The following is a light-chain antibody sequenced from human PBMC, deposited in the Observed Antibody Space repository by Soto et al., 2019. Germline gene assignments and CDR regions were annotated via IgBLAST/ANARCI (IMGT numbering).Light chain of an antibody. Sequence: QSAMTQPASVSGSPGQSVTISCTGTSSDVGGYNYVSWYQHHPAKAPKLMIYEVSDRPSGVSNRFSGSKSGKKASLTISGLQAEDEADYSCSSNTSSSTIYIFGTGTNV. CDR2: EVS. CDR3: SSNTSSSTIYI. J-gene: IGLJ1*01. V-gene: IGLV2-14*01. CDR1: SSDVGGYNY.